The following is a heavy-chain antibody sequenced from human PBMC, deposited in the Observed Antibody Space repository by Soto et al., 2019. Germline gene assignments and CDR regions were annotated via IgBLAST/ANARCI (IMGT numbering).Heavy chain of an antibody. CDR3: ARHAKAGYDFWSAYYTHTRQGNYFDP. CDR1: GDSIRSSSYY. J-gene: IGHJ5*02. CDR2: MEYSGST. D-gene: IGHD3-3*01. Sequence: PSETLSLTCTVSGDSIRSSSYYWAWIRQPPGKGLEWIGTMEYSGSTYYNPSFKSRVTISVDTSKNQFSLNLSSVTAADTSVYYCARHAKAGYDFWSAYYTHTRQGNYFDPWGQGTLVTVS. V-gene: IGHV4-39*01.